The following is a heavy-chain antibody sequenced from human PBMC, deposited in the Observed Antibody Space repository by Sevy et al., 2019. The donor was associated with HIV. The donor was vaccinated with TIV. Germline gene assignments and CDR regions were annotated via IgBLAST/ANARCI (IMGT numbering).Heavy chain of an antibody. CDR3: ARGEWGGVNY. J-gene: IGHJ4*02. CDR1: GFTFSTYE. V-gene: IGHV3-48*03. D-gene: IGHD3-16*01. Sequence: GGSLRLSCAASGFTFSTYEMNWVRQAPGKGLEWVSYISSSGSTIYYADSVKGRFTISRDNAKNSVYLQMNSLRAEDTAVYYCARGEWGGVNYWGQGTLVTVSS. CDR2: ISSSGSTI.